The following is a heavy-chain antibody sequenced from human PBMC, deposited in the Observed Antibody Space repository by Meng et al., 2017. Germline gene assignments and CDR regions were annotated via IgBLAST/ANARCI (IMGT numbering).Heavy chain of an antibody. J-gene: IGHJ5*02. CDR1: GYTFTSYY. V-gene: IGHV1-46*01. Sequence: ASVKVSCKASGYTFTSYYLHWVRQAPGQGLEWMGIINPSGGSTSYEQKFQGRVTKTRDTSTSTVYMELSSLRGEDTGVYYRSKDGGGCWLDPWGQGTLVTVSS. D-gene: IGHD3-16*01. CDR3: SKDGGGCWLDP. CDR2: INPSGGST.